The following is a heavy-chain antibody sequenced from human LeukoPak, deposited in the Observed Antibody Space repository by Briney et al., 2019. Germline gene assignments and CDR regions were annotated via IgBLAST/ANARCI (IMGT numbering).Heavy chain of an antibody. V-gene: IGHV4-31*03. D-gene: IGHD4-17*01. CDR1: GGSISRGGYY. CDR2: FYYSRTT. J-gene: IGHJ4*02. CDR3: ARGDYGLYFFDS. Sequence: SETLSLTCTVSGGSISRGGYYWNWIRQHPREGLEWIGYFYYSRTTSYDPSLKSRATISVDTSNNQFSLKLSSVTAADTAVYYCARGDYGLYFFDSWGRGTLVTVSS.